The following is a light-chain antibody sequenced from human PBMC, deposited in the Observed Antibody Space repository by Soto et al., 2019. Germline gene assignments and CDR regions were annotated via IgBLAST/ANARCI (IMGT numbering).Light chain of an antibody. CDR1: QSVSSY. V-gene: IGKV3-15*01. CDR2: GAS. CDR3: QHYANWPLT. J-gene: IGKJ4*01. Sequence: EIVLTQSPATLSLSPGERATLSCRASQSVSSYLAWYQQESGQPPRLLIYGASTRATGIPARFSGSGSGTEFTLTISSLQSEDFAVYYCQHYANWPLTFGGGTKVDIK.